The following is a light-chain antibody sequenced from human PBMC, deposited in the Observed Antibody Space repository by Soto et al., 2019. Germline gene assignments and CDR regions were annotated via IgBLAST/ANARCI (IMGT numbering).Light chain of an antibody. CDR2: AAS. J-gene: IGKJ5*01. CDR1: QSISSY. Sequence: DIQMTQSPSSLSASVGDRVTITCRASQSISSYLNWYQQKPGKAPKLLIYAASSLQSGVPSRFSVIGSVTDFTLTISSLQPEDFATYYCQQSYSTPITFGQGTRLEIK. V-gene: IGKV1-39*01. CDR3: QQSYSTPIT.